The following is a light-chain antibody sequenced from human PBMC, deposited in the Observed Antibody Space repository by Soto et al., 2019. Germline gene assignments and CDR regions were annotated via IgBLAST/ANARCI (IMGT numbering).Light chain of an antibody. CDR2: VAS. CDR3: QESYSTS. CDR1: QYISTY. J-gene: IGKJ1*01. Sequence: QMTQSPSSLSASGGDSLTITCRASQYISTYLNWYQQKPGKAPKLLIYVASNLQSGVPSRFSGSGSGTDFTLTISSLQPEDIATYYCQESYSTSFGQGTKVDIK. V-gene: IGKV1-39*01.